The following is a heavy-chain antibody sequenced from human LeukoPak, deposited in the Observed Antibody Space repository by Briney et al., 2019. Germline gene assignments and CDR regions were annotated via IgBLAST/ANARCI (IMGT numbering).Heavy chain of an antibody. J-gene: IGHJ6*04. CDR1: GFTFSSYE. Sequence: GGSLRLSCAASGFTFSSYEMNWVRQAPGKGLEWVSYISSSGSTIYYADSVKGRFTISRGNAKNSLYLQMNSLGAEDTAVYYCAELGITMVGGVWGKETTVTISS. CDR3: AELGITMVGGV. CDR2: ISSSGSTI. V-gene: IGHV3-48*03. D-gene: IGHD3-10*02.